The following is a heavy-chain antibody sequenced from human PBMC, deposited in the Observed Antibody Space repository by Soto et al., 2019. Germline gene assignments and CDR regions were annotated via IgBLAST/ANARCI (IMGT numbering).Heavy chain of an antibody. J-gene: IGHJ5*02. D-gene: IGHD3-9*01. Sequence: GGSLRLSCTALTGYAMSWVRRGPGKGLEWISTISPTGNTHYADSVEGRFTISRDDSKNTFYLQMNNLRADDTGVYYCARDPSTGHADLWGQGTLVTVSS. V-gene: IGHV3-23*01. CDR3: ARDPSTGHADL. CDR2: ISPTGNT. CDR1: TGYA.